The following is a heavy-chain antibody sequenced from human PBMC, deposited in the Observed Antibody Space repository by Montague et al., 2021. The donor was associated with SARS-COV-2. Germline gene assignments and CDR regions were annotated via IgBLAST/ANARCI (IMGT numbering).Heavy chain of an antibody. J-gene: IGHJ4*02. CDR1: GMSFTDYH. CDR3: ARGGYNFWSGPLLDY. Sequence: SETLSLTCGVYGMSFTDYHWTWIRQSPGKGLEWIGEINRYGTTNYNPSLKSRVTISVDTSKSQFSLRLTSVNAAGTSVYYCARGGYNFWSGPLLDYWGQGTLVTVSS. D-gene: IGHD3-3*01. V-gene: IGHV4-34*01. CDR2: INRYGTT.